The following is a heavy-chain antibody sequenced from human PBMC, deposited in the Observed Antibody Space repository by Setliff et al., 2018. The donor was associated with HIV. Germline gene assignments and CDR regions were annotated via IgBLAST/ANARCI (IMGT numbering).Heavy chain of an antibody. CDR2: INHSGTT. CDR3: ATVIGWNDATDC. Sequence: SETLSLTCAVYGGSFSGHYWSWIRQPPGKGLEWIGEINHSGTTNYNPSLKSRVIMSIDTSKNQFSLKLTSVTAADTAVYYCATVIGWNDATDCWGQGTLVTVS. V-gene: IGHV4-34*01. CDR1: GGSFSGHY. J-gene: IGHJ4*02. D-gene: IGHD1-1*01.